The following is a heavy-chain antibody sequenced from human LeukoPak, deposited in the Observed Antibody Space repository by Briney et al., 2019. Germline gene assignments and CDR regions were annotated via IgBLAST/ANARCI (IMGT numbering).Heavy chain of an antibody. J-gene: IGHJ3*02. Sequence: SQTLSLTCTVSGGSVRRGNYYWTWIRQPAGSGLEWIGRIHTSGTTDYNPSLRTRVTISVDASKNQFSLRLSSVTAADTAVYYCARTTSSWPHADFDIWGQGTMVTVSS. CDR3: ARTTSSWPHADFDI. CDR1: GGSVRRGNYY. CDR2: IHTSGTT. D-gene: IGHD6-13*01. V-gene: IGHV4-61*02.